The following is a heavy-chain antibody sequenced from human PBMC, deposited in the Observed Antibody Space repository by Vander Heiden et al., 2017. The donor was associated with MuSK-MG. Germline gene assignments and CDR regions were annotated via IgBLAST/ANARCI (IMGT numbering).Heavy chain of an antibody. J-gene: IGHJ4*02. CDR1: GFTFSSYG. V-gene: IGHV3-30*18. CDR2: ISNDGSNK. Sequence: QVQLVESGGGVVQPGRSLRLSCVASGFTFSSYGMHWVRQAPGKGLEWVALISNDGSNKDYADSVKGRFTISRDNSKNTLYLQMNSLRAEDTAVYYCAKDLYSYGHGYFDYWGQGTLVTVSS. D-gene: IGHD5-18*01. CDR3: AKDLYSYGHGYFDY.